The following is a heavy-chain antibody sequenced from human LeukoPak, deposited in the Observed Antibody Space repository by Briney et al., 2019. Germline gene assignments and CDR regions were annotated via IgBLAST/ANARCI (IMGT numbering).Heavy chain of an antibody. Sequence: PGGSLRLSCAASGFTFSSYWMHWVRQAPGKGLEWVSSISSSSSYIYYADSVKGRFTISRDNAKNSLYLQMNSLRAEDTAVYYCARDREVIRGDAFDIWGQGTMVTVSS. V-gene: IGHV3-21*01. CDR3: ARDREVIRGDAFDI. CDR1: GFTFSSYW. D-gene: IGHD2-21*01. J-gene: IGHJ3*02. CDR2: ISSSSSYI.